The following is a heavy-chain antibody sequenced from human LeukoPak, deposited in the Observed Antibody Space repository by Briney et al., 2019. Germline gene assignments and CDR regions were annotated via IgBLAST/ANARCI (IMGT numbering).Heavy chain of an antibody. CDR3: AREGYYDSSGYSDYYYYYYMDV. Sequence: PSETLSLACTVSGGSISSSSYYWGWIRQSPGKGLEWIGSIYYSGSTYYNPSLKSRVTISVDTSKNQFSLKLSSVTAADTAVYYCAREGYYDSSGYSDYYYYYYMDVWGKGTTVTISS. D-gene: IGHD3-22*01. V-gene: IGHV4-39*07. CDR2: IYYSGST. J-gene: IGHJ6*03. CDR1: GGSISSSSYY.